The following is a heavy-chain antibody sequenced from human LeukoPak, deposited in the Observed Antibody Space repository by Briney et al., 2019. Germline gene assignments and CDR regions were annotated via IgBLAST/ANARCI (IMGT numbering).Heavy chain of an antibody. CDR2: ISYDGSNK. CDR3: AKRRSQGSGWYFENYFDY. J-gene: IGHJ4*02. V-gene: IGHV3-30*18. D-gene: IGHD6-19*01. Sequence: GRSLRLSCAASGFTFSSYGMHWVRQAPGKGLEWVAVISYDGSNKYYADSVKGRFTISRDNSKNTLYLQMNSLRAGDTAVYYCAKRRSQGSGWYFENYFDYWGQGTLVTVSS. CDR1: GFTFSSYG.